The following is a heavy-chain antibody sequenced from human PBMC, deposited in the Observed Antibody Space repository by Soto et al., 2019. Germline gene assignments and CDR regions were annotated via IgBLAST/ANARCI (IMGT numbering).Heavy chain of an antibody. CDR3: ARAGGYYYGSGSYLDY. CDR2: IYYSGST. D-gene: IGHD3-10*01. V-gene: IGHV4-31*03. J-gene: IGHJ4*02. CDR1: GGSISSGGYY. Sequence: SETLSLTCTVSGGSISSGGYYWSWIRQHPGKGLEWIGYIYYSGSTYYNPSLKSRVTISVDTSKNQFSLKLSSVAAADTAVYYCARAGGYYYGSGSYLDYWGQGTLVTVS.